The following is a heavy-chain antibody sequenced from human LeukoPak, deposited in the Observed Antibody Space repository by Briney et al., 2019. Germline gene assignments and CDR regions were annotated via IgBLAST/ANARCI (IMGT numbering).Heavy chain of an antibody. CDR1: GFTFSSYG. V-gene: IGHV3-23*01. Sequence: GGSLRLSCAASGFTFSSYGMSWVRQAPGKGLEWVSAISGSGGSTYYADSVKGRFTISRDNSKNTLYLQMNSLRAEDTAVYYCAREDYDILTGYYWFDPWGQGTLVTVSS. J-gene: IGHJ5*02. CDR3: AREDYDILTGYYWFDP. CDR2: ISGSGGST. D-gene: IGHD3-9*01.